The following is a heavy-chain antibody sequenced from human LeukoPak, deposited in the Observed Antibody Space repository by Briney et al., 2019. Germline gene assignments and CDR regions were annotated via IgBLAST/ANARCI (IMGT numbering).Heavy chain of an antibody. Sequence: SVKVSCKASGYTFTGYYMHWVRPAPGQGLEWMGGIIPIFGTANYAQKFQGRVTITADKSTSTAYMELSSLRSEDTAVYYCARDGSAYSNYFWYFDLWGRGTLVTVSS. D-gene: IGHD4-11*01. J-gene: IGHJ2*01. CDR3: ARDGSAYSNYFWYFDL. CDR2: IIPIFGTA. V-gene: IGHV1-69*06. CDR1: GYTFTGYY.